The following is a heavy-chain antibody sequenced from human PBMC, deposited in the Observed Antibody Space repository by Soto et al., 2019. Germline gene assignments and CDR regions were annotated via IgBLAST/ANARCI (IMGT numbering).Heavy chain of an antibody. J-gene: IGHJ5*02. D-gene: IGHD2-21*01. CDR3: ARGGGGYETLGDFDP. CDR2: INAGNGNT. V-gene: IGHV1-3*01. Sequence: ASVKVSCKASGYTFTSYAMHWVRQAPGQRLEWMGWINAGNGNTKYSQKFQGRVTITRDTSASTAYMELSSLRSEDTAVYYCARGGGGYETLGDFDPWGQGTLVTVSS. CDR1: GYTFTSYA.